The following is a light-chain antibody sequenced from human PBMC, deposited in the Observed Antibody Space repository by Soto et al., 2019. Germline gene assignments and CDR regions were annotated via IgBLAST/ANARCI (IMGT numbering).Light chain of an antibody. CDR3: AAWDDNLNAYV. CDR1: DSNIGSNA. CDR2: LGD. J-gene: IGLJ1*01. Sequence: QSVLAQPPSVSEAPRRRVTISCSGSDSNIGSNAVNWYQQLPGKAPKLLIYLGDQRASGVSDRFSGSKSGTSASLAINGLRSDDEADYYCAAWDDNLNAYVFGSGTKLTVL. V-gene: IGLV1-36*01.